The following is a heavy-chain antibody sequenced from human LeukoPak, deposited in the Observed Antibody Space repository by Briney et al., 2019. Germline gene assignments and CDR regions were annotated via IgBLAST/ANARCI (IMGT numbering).Heavy chain of an antibody. CDR1: GFTFSSYG. J-gene: IGHJ3*02. D-gene: IGHD6-13*01. CDR2: IRYDGSNK. CDR3: AKDRREWAAAGRAFDI. Sequence: PGGSLRLSCAASGFTFSSYGMDWVRQAPGKGLEWVAFIRYDGSNKYYADSVKGRFTISRDNSKNTLYLQMNSLRAEDTAVYYCAKDRREWAAAGRAFDIWGQGTMVTVSS. V-gene: IGHV3-30*02.